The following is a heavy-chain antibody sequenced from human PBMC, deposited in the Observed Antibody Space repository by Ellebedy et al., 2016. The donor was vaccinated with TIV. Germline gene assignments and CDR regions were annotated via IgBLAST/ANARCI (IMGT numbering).Heavy chain of an antibody. CDR3: TPWGLGGY. Sequence: GESLKISCAASGFTFSGYWMHWVRQAPGRGLVWVSRISNDGSSTSYADSVKGRFTISRDNDKNTLYLQMNSLRVEDTAAYYCTPWGLGGYWGQGTLVTVSS. V-gene: IGHV3-74*01. CDR1: GFTFSGYW. CDR2: ISNDGSST. J-gene: IGHJ4*02. D-gene: IGHD2-21*01.